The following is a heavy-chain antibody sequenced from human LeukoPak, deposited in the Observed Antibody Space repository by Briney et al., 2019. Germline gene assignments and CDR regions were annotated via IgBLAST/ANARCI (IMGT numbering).Heavy chain of an antibody. V-gene: IGHV4-4*09. CDR1: GGSISSYY. CDR2: IYTSGST. CDR3: ARLKCSGGSCYPPSNWFDP. D-gene: IGHD2-15*01. J-gene: IGHJ5*02. Sequence: SETLSLTCTVSGGSISSYYWSWIRQPPGKGLEWIGYIYTSGSTNYNPSLKSRVTISVDTSKNQFSLKLSSVTAADTAVYYCARLKCSGGSCYPPSNWFDPWGQGTLATVSS.